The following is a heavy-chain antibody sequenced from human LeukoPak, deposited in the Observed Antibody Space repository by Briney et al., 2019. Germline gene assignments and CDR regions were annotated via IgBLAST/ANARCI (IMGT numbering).Heavy chain of an antibody. CDR1: GGSISSYY. D-gene: IGHD6-13*01. Sequence: SETLSLTCTVSGGSISSYYWSWIRQPPGKGLEWLGYIYDSGSTNYNPSLKSRVTISIDTSKNQFSLKLTSVTAADAAVYYCSRPAAGSRMHRMDSWGQGILVTVS. J-gene: IGHJ4*02. CDR2: IYDSGST. CDR3: SRPAAGSRMHRMDS. V-gene: IGHV4-59*08.